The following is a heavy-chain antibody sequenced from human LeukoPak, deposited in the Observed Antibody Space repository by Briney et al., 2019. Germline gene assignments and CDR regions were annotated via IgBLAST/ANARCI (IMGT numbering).Heavy chain of an antibody. CDR3: ARFHSSSSY. CDR1: GFPFNSYS. J-gene: IGHJ4*02. V-gene: IGHV3-21*01. CDR2: ISSSSSYI. Sequence: PGGAPRLSFAASGFPFNSYSMKWGRQAPGKGLEWVSSISSSSSYIYYADSVKGRFTISRDNAKNSLYLQMNSLRAEDTAVYYCARFHSSSSYWGQGTLVTVSS. D-gene: IGHD6-6*01.